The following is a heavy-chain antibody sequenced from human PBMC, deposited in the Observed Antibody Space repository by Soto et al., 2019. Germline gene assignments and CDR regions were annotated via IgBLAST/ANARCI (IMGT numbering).Heavy chain of an antibody. V-gene: IGHV4-39*01. CDR3: ARNGAAAEFDY. CDR1: GGSISSSSYY. D-gene: IGHD6-13*01. Sequence: QLQLQESGPGLVKPSETLSLTCTVSGGSISSSSYYWGWIRQPPGKGLEWIGSIYYSGSTYYNPSLKSRVTISVDTSKNQFSLKLSSVTAADTAVYYCARNGAAAEFDYWGQGTLVTVSS. J-gene: IGHJ4*02. CDR2: IYYSGST.